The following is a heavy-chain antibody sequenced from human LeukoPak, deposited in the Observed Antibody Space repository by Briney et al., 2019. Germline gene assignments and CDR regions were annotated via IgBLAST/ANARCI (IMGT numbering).Heavy chain of an antibody. V-gene: IGHV3-30*02. CDR2: IRYDGSNK. CDR3: TGSSKAPGYFDY. D-gene: IGHD6-6*01. Sequence: GGSLRLSCAASGFTFSSYGMHWVRQAPGKGLEWVAFIRYDGSNKYYADSVKGRFTISRDNSKNTLCLQMNSLRAEDTAVYYCTGSSKAPGYFDYWGQGTLVTVSS. J-gene: IGHJ4*02. CDR1: GFTFSSYG.